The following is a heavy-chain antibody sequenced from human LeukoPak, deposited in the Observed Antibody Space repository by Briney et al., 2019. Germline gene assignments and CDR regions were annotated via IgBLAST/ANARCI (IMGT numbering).Heavy chain of an antibody. V-gene: IGHV3-74*01. CDR3: ARSLGYSSGG. J-gene: IGHJ4*02. Sequence: PGGSLRLSCAASGFTFRSHWMHWLRQVPGKGLVWVSHISTDGTTTNYADAVKGRFTISRDNAKDTLYLQMHSLRVDDTAVYYCARSLGYSSGGWGQGTLVTVSS. CDR1: GFTFRSHW. CDR2: ISTDGTTT. D-gene: IGHD2-15*01.